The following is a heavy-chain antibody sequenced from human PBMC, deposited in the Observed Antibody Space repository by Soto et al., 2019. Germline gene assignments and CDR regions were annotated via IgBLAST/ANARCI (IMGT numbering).Heavy chain of an antibody. CDR3: AREFMTTVTTAFDI. V-gene: IGHV3-33*01. D-gene: IGHD4-17*01. CDR1: GFTFSSYG. J-gene: IGHJ3*02. CDR2: IWYDGSNK. Sequence: QVQLVESGGGVVQPGRSLRLSCAASGFTFSSYGMHWVRQAPGKGLEWVAVIWYDGSNKYYADSVKGRFTISRDNSKNTRYLQMNSLRAEDTAVYYCAREFMTTVTTAFDIWGQGTMVTVSS.